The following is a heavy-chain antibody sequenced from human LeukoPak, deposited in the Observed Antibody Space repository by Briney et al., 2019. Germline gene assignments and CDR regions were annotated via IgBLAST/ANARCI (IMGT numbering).Heavy chain of an antibody. Sequence: GGSLRLSCAASGFTFSRYWMSWVRQAPGKGLEWVANIKQDGSEKYYVDSVKGRFTISRDNAKNSLYLQMNSLRAEDTAVYYCARELGPAYYYYYYGMDVWGQGTTVTVSS. CDR2: IKQDGSEK. CDR3: ARELGPAYYYYYYGMDV. CDR1: GFTFSRYW. V-gene: IGHV3-7*01. D-gene: IGHD7-27*01. J-gene: IGHJ6*01.